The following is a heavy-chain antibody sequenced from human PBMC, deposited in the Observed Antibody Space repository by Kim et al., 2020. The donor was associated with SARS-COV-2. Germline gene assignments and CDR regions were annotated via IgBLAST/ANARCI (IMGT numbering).Heavy chain of an antibody. Sequence: GGSLRLSCAASGFTFSSYGMHWVRQAPGKGLEWVAVISYDGSNKYYADSVKGRFTISRDNSKNTLYLQMNSLRAEDTAVYYCAKERPIMVRGVGGRKKNWFDPWGQGTLVTVSS. J-gene: IGHJ5*02. D-gene: IGHD3-10*01. V-gene: IGHV3-30*18. CDR2: ISYDGSNK. CDR3: AKERPIMVRGVGGRKKNWFDP. CDR1: GFTFSSYG.